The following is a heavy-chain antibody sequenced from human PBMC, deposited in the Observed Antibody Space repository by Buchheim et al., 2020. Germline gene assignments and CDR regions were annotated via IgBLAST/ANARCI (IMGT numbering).Heavy chain of an antibody. J-gene: IGHJ4*02. V-gene: IGHV1-46*01. CDR1: GYTFTSYY. Sequence: QVQLVQSGAEVKKPGASVKVSCEASGYTFTSYYMHWVRQAPGQGLEWMGIINPSGGSTSYAQKFQGRVTMTRDTSTSTVYMELSSLRSEDTAVYYCARSRATKVGATGHALLYWGQGTL. CDR3: ARSRATKVGATGHALLY. D-gene: IGHD1-26*01. CDR2: INPSGGST.